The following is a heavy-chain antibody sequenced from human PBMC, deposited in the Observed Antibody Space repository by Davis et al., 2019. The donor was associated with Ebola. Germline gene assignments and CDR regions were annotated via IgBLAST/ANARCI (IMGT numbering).Heavy chain of an antibody. CDR1: GYTFIGYH. D-gene: IGHD3-10*01. Sequence: ASVKVSCKASGYTFIGYHIHWVRQAPGQGLEWMGLISPSIGNTSLAQKFQGRVTLTRDTSTSTVHMELSSLKSEDTAIYYCASGEFVDFWGQGTLVTVSS. CDR3: ASGEFVDF. J-gene: IGHJ4*02. V-gene: IGHV1-46*01. CDR2: ISPSIGNT.